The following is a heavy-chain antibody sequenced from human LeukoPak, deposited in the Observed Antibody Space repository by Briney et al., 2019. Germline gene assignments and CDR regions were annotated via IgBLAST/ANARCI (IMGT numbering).Heavy chain of an antibody. CDR2: MSYSGTT. D-gene: IGHD3-10*01. CDR3: ARHEGKLWFGETAMNY. V-gene: IGHV4-59*08. J-gene: IGHJ4*02. CDR1: GGSISSYS. Sequence: SETLSLTCTVSGGSISSYSWSWVRQPPGKGLEWIAYMSYSGTTNYNPSLKSRVTISVNTSKKQFSLKLSSVTAADTAVYYCARHEGKLWFGETAMNYWGQGTLVTVSS.